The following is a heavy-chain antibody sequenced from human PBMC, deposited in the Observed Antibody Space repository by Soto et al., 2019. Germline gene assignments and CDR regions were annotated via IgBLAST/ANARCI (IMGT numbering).Heavy chain of an antibody. CDR2: INGRSNYK. Sequence: GGSLRLSCVASGFALTTYTMNWVRQGPGTGLEWVSSINGRSNYKHYSDSVKGRFTVSRDNAQNSLFLQMSRLGPEDTAVYYCVREDGVVGASSAFDSWGQGTLVTVSS. CDR3: VREDGVVGASSAFDS. D-gene: IGHD1-26*01. V-gene: IGHV3-21*01. J-gene: IGHJ4*02. CDR1: GFALTTYT.